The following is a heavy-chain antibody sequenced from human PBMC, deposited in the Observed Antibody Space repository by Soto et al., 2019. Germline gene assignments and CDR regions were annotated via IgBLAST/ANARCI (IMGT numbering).Heavy chain of an antibody. CDR2: INPNSGDT. J-gene: IGHJ4*02. CDR3: ATSRLSIAVAGEREYYFDY. CDR1: GYIFPGYY. Sequence: ASVKVSCKASGYIFPGYYMHWVRQAPGQGLEGMGWINPNSGDTNYTQKFQGWVTMTMDTSISTAYMELSMLRSDDTAVYYCATSRLSIAVAGEREYYFDYWGQGTLVTVSS. V-gene: IGHV1-2*04. D-gene: IGHD6-19*01.